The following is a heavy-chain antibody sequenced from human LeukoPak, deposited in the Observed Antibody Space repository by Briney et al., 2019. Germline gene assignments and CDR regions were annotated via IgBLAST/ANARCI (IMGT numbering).Heavy chain of an antibody. D-gene: IGHD1-7*01. CDR1: GGFISTYY. CDR3: ARGWLGTAFDY. Sequence: PSETLSLTCIVSGGFISTYYWSWIRQSPGKGLEWIGYIYYSGSTKYNPSLKSRVITSVDTSKNEFSLRLSSVTAADTAVYYCARGWLGTAFDYWGQGTLVTVSS. V-gene: IGHV4-59*01. CDR2: IYYSGST. J-gene: IGHJ4*02.